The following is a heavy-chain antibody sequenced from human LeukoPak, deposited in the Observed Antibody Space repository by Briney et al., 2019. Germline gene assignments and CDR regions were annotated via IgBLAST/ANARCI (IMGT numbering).Heavy chain of an antibody. D-gene: IGHD1-26*01. V-gene: IGHV3-48*03. CDR3: ARDFGGYFYFDY. J-gene: IGHJ4*02. Sequence: QTGGSLRLSCAASGFTFSSYEMNWVRQAPGKGLEWVSYISSSGSTIYYADSVKGRFTISRDNAKNSLYLQMNSLRAEDTAVYYCARDFGGYFYFDYWGQGTLVTVSS. CDR1: GFTFSSYE. CDR2: ISSSGSTI.